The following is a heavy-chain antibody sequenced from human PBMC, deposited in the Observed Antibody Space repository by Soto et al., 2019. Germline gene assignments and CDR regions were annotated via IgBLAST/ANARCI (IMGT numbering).Heavy chain of an antibody. CDR1: GYTFTRYG. V-gene: IGHV1-18*01. J-gene: IGHJ4*02. D-gene: IGHD3-16*01. CDR2: ISVYKGHT. CDR3: AREGESGYYFDY. Sequence: GASVKVSCKASGYTFTRYGVNWVRQAPGQGLEWMGWISVYKGHTNYAQKFQDRVIMTADTSTTTAYMELRSLTSDDTAVYYCAREGESGYYFDYWGQGTLVTVSS.